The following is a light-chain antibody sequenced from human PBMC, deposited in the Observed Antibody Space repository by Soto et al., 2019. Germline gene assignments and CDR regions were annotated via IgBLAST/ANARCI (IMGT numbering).Light chain of an antibody. CDR3: QLPNFLPIP. V-gene: IGKV1-12*01. Sequence: PNFLSASEGDKFTITFRASQDISSWLVWYQQKPGKAPKLLIHATSGLQSGVPSRFSGSGSGTDLTLTISNLQSEDVATYYSQLPNFLPIPSAQGT. CDR1: QDISSW. J-gene: IGKJ5*01. CDR2: ATS.